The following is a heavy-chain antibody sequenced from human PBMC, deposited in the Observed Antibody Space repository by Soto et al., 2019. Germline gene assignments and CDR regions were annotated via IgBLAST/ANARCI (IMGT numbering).Heavy chain of an antibody. CDR3: AKGDSTTHGDSFDI. Sequence: SETLSLTCSVSGGSISFYNWNWIRQSPGKGLEWIGYIHHSGRTNYNPSLKSRVTISVDTSKNQFSLQLSSVTAADTAVYYCAKGDSTTHGDSFDIWGQGTMVTVSS. V-gene: IGHV4-59*01. J-gene: IGHJ3*02. CDR1: GGSISFYN. CDR2: IHHSGRT. D-gene: IGHD6-13*01.